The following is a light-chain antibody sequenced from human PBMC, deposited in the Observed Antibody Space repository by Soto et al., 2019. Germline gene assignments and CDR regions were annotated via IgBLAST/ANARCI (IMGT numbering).Light chain of an antibody. Sequence: DIQMTQSPSTLSASEGDRVTISCRASQSINIWLAWYQQKPGKAPKLLIYDASTLGSGVPSRFSGSGSGTQGTLSISSLQREDFATDFCQQYDSYWTFGQGTKVEIK. V-gene: IGKV1-5*01. CDR1: QSINIW. CDR2: DAS. J-gene: IGKJ1*01. CDR3: QQYDSYWT.